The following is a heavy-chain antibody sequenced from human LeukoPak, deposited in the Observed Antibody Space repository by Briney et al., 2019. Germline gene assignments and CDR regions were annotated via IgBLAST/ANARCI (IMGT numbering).Heavy chain of an antibody. CDR2: IWYDGTNK. Sequence: PGRSLRLSCAAAGCTFSSYGMDWVRQAPGKGLEWVAVIWYDGTNKYYADSVKGRFTISRDNSKNELYLQMNSLRAEDTAVYYCARDLERYYGSGSYLDYWGQATLVTVSS. CDR3: ARDLERYYGSGSYLDY. V-gene: IGHV3-33*01. J-gene: IGHJ4*02. D-gene: IGHD3-10*01. CDR1: GCTFSSYG.